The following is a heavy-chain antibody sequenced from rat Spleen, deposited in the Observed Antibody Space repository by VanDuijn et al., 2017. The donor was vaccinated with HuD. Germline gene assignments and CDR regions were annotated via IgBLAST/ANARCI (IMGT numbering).Heavy chain of an antibody. V-gene: IGHV5-19*01. Sequence: EVQLVESGGGLVLPGRSLKLSCATSGFSFSKYGMQWIRQTPTKGLQWVAAITPSGLTTHYRDSMKGRFTISRDNAKSTLFLQMDSLRSEDTATYYCTRDLLTEHYWGQGVMVTVSS. CDR2: ITPSGLTT. J-gene: IGHJ2*01. CDR1: GFSFSKYG. CDR3: TRDLLTEHY. D-gene: IGHD1-7*01.